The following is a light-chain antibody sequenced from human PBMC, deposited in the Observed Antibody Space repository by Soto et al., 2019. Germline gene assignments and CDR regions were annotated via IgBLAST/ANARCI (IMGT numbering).Light chain of an antibody. V-gene: IGLV2-23*01. Sequence: QSALTQPASVSGSPRQSIPISCTGTSSDVGSYNLVSWYQLHPGKAPKLMIHEGSTRPSGVSNRFSGSKSGNTASLTISGLQAEDEADYYCCSYAGSSTYVFGTGTKLTVL. CDR2: EGS. CDR3: CSYAGSSTYV. J-gene: IGLJ1*01. CDR1: SSDVGSYNL.